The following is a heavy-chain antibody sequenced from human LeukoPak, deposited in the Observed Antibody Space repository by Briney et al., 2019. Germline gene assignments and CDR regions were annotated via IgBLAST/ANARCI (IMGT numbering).Heavy chain of an antibody. CDR3: AREGRITMIVAYFQH. CDR2: IIPIFGTA. CDR1: GGTFSSYA. J-gene: IGHJ1*01. D-gene: IGHD3-22*01. V-gene: IGHV1-69*13. Sequence: SVKVSCKASGGTFSSYAISWVRQAPGQGLEWMGGIIPIFGTADYAQKFQGRVTITADESTSTAYMELSSLRSEDTAMYYCAREGRITMIVAYFQHWGQGTLVTVSS.